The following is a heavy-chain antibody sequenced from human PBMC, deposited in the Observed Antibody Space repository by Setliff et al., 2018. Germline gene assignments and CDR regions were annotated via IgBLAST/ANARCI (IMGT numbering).Heavy chain of an antibody. V-gene: IGHV4-39*02. CDR1: GDSINTPTYH. D-gene: IGHD4-17*01. Sequence: TVSGDSINTPTYHWGWVRQPPGKGLEWIGLIYYTGITYYNPSLKSRVTISEDMSENQISLKLNPVTAADTAVYYCTRGPNLYGDLDSWGLGTLVTVSS. CDR3: TRGPNLYGDLDS. CDR2: IYYTGIT. J-gene: IGHJ4*02.